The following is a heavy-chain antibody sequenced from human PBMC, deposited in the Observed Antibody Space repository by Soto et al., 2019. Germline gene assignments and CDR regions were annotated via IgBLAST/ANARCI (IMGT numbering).Heavy chain of an antibody. CDR2: ISAYNGNT. V-gene: IGHV1-18*04. D-gene: IGHD6-6*01. J-gene: IGHJ4*02. CDR3: ARERERASIAARPDGAEDY. CDR1: GYTFTSYG. Sequence: ASVKVSCKASGYTFTSYGISWVRQAPGQGLEWMGWISAYNGNTNYAQKLQGRVTMTTDTSTSTAYMELRSLRSDDTAVYYCARERERASIAARPDGAEDYWGQGTLVTV.